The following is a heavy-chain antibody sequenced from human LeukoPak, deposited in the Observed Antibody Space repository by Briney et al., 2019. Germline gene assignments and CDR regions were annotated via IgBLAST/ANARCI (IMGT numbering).Heavy chain of an antibody. V-gene: IGHV4-34*01. Sequence: GSLRLSCAASGFTFSSYSMNWVRQAPGKGLEWIGEINHSGSTNYNPSLKSRVTISVDTSKNQFSLKLSSVTAADTAVYYCARTYSSSWYSYYFDYWGQGTLVTVSS. CDR2: INHSGST. CDR3: ARTYSSSWYSYYFDY. CDR1: GFTFSSYS. J-gene: IGHJ4*02. D-gene: IGHD6-13*01.